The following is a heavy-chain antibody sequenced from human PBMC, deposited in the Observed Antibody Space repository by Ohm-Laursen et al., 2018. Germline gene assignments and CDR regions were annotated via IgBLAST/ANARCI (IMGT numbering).Heavy chain of an antibody. V-gene: IGHV3-30*18. CDR1: GFTFSDCG. D-gene: IGHD3-9*01. J-gene: IGHJ4*02. CDR3: VKESSTGYYRAADY. Sequence: SLTLSCAASGFTFSDCGMHWVCQPPGKGLEWVAVFSYDGSDKHYADSVKGRFTISRDNSKNTLDLQMNSLRPEDTAVYYCVKESSTGYYRAADYWGQGTLVTVSS. CDR2: FSYDGSDK.